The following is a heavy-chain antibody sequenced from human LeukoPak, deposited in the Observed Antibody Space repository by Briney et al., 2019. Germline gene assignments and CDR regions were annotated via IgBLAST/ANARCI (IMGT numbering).Heavy chain of an antibody. D-gene: IGHD3-22*01. CDR1: GGSTTSGDYY. V-gene: IGHV4-30-4*08. J-gene: IGHJ4*02. CDR3: ARGGYYYDSSGYYYPFDY. CDR2: IYYSGST. Sequence: SETLSLTCTVSGGSTTSGDYYWSWIRQPPGKGLEWIGYIYYSGSTYYNPSLKSRVTMSVDTSKNQFSLRLSSVTAADTAVYYCARGGYYYDSSGYYYPFDYWGQGTLVTVSS.